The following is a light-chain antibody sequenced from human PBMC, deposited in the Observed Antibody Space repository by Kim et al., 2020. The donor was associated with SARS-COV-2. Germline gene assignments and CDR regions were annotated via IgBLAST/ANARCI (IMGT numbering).Light chain of an antibody. V-gene: IGKV3-11*01. CDR1: QSVSSY. Sequence: EIVLTQSPATLSLSPGERATLSCRASQSVSSYLAWYQQKPGQAPRLLIYDASNRATGIPARFSGSGSGTDFTLTISSLKPEDFALYYCQQRSDWPLTFGPGTKVDIK. CDR2: DAS. CDR3: QQRSDWPLT. J-gene: IGKJ3*01.